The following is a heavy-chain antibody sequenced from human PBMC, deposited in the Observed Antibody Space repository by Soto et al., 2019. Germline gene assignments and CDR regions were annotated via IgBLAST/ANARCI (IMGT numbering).Heavy chain of an antibody. CDR1: GFTFSSYA. J-gene: IGHJ4*02. CDR2: ISGSGGST. CDR3: AKGRRDSSGYRLDY. D-gene: IGHD3-22*01. Sequence: GGSLRLSCAASGFTFSSYAMSWVRQAPGKGLEWVSAISGSGGSTYYADSVKGRFTTSRDNSKNTLYLQMNSLRAEDTAVYYCAKGRRDSSGYRLDYWGQGTLVTVSS. V-gene: IGHV3-23*01.